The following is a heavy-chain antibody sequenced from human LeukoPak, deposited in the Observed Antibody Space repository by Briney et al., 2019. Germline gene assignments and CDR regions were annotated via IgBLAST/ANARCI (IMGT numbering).Heavy chain of an antibody. CDR2: IYWNDDK. CDR1: GFSLSTSGVG. D-gene: IGHD3-3*01. J-gene: IGHJ4*02. CDR3: AHEAYDFWSGFHLGFDY. V-gene: IGHV2-5*01. Sequence: ESGPTLVKPTQTLTLTCTFSGFSLSTSGVGVGWIRQPPGKALEWLALIYWNDDKRYSPSLKSRLTITKDTSKNQVVLTMTNMDPVDTATYYCAHEAYDFWSGFHLGFDYWGQGTLVTVSS.